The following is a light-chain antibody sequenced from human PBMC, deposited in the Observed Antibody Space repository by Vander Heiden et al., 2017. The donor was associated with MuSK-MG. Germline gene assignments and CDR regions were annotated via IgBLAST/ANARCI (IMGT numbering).Light chain of an antibody. CDR2: GKN. J-gene: IGLJ1*01. CDR3: NSRDSSGNHV. V-gene: IGLV3-19*01. CDR1: SLRSYY. Sequence: SSELTQDPALSVALEQTVRITCQGDSLRSYYANWYQQRPGQAPVLVFYGKNNRPSGIPDRFSGSNSGNTVSLTITGAQAEDEADYYCNSRDSSGNHVFGAGTRVTVL.